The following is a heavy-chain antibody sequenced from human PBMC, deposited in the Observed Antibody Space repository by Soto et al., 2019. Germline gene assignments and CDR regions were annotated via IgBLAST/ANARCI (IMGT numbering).Heavy chain of an antibody. CDR1: GGTFSSYA. D-gene: IGHD2-21*01. CDR3: AIEGASGSHIGH. V-gene: IGHV1-69*01. CDR2: IIPIFGTS. Sequence: QVQLVQSGAEVKKPGSSVKVSCKASGGTFSSYAISWVRQDPGQGLEWMGGIIPIFGTSNYAKKFQGRVPMTADEPMSTAYMELSSLSSNDTAVYYCAIEGASGSHIGHCGQGKLDIGSS. J-gene: IGHJ4*02.